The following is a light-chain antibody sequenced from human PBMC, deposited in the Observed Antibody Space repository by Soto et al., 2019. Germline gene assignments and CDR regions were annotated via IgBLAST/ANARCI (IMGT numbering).Light chain of an antibody. CDR1: SSDVGSYNL. CDR2: EGS. V-gene: IGLV2-23*01. CDR3: CSYAGSSTYYV. Sequence: QSVLTQPASVSGSPGQSITISCTGTSSDVGSYNLVSWYQQHPGKAPKLMIYEGSKRPSGVSNRFSGSKSGNTASLTISGLQVEDEADYYCCSYAGSSTYYVFGTG. J-gene: IGLJ1*01.